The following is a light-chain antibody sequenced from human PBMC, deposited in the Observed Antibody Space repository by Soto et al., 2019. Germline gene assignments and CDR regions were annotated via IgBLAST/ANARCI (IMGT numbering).Light chain of an antibody. CDR2: NAS. CDR3: QQRSNWLIT. V-gene: IGKV3-11*01. Sequence: RVMTQSPATLSVSPGERATLSCRASQSVGSNLAWYQQKPGQAPRLLIYNASQRATGIPARFSGSGSGTDFTLTISSLEPEDFAVYYCQQRSNWLITFGQGTRLEIK. J-gene: IGKJ5*01. CDR1: QSVGSN.